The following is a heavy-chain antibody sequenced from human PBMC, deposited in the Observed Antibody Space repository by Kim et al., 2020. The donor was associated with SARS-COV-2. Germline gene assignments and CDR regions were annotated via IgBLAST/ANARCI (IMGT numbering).Heavy chain of an antibody. CDR3: ARRGILRRWYSSSWLGSGVHNYYYYGMDV. CDR2: IYYSGST. V-gene: IGHV4-39*01. J-gene: IGHJ6*02. CDR1: GGSISSSSYY. D-gene: IGHD6-13*01. Sequence: SETLSLTCTVSGGSISSSSYYWGWIRQPPGKGLEWIGSIYYSGSTYYNPSLKSRVTISVDTSKNQFSLKLSSVTAADTAVYYCARRGILRRWYSSSWLGSGVHNYYYYGMDVWGQGTTVTVSS.